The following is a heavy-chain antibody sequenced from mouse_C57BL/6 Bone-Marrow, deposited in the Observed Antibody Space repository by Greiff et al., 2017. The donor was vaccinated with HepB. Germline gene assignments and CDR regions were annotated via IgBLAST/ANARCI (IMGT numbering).Heavy chain of an antibody. CDR1: GFSFTSYG. D-gene: IGHD2-4*01. V-gene: IGHV2-2*01. CDR2: IWSGGST. J-gene: IGHJ3*01. CDR3: ARREGYYDYDPFAY. Sequence: QVQLQQSGPGLVQPSQRLSITCTVSGFSFTSYGVHWVRQSPGKGLEWLGVIWSGGSTDYNAAFISRLSISKDNSKSQVFFKMNSLQADDTAIYYCARREGYYDYDPFAYWGQGTLVTVSA.